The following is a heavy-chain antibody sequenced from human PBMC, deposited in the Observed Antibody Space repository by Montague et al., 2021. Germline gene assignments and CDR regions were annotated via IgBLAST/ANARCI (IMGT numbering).Heavy chain of an antibody. CDR3: VKDTRDYYPDF. CDR1: GFIFNNYV. V-gene: IGHV3-9*01. CDR2: ISGNSINI. J-gene: IGHJ4*02. Sequence: YLRLSCAASGFIFNNYVMNWVRQAPGKGLEWVSGISGNSINIDYADSVKGRFTISRDNAKNSLYLQMNSLRAGDTAFYYCVKDTRDYYPDFWGQGILVTVSS. D-gene: IGHD3-3*01.